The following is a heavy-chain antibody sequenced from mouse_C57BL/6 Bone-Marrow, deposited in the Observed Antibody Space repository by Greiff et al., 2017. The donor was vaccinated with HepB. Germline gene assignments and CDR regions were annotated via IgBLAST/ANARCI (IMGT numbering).Heavy chain of an antibody. D-gene: IGHD1-1*01. V-gene: IGHV1-5*01. CDR1: GYTFTSYW. Sequence: EVQLKQSGTVLARPGASVKMSCKTSGYTFTSYWMHWVKQRPGQGLEWIGAIYPGNSDTSYNQKFKGKAKLTAVTSASTAYMELSSLTNEDSAVYYCTLPLFITTVVATDYWGQGTTLTVSS. CDR3: TLPLFITTVVATDY. CDR2: IYPGNSDT. J-gene: IGHJ2*01.